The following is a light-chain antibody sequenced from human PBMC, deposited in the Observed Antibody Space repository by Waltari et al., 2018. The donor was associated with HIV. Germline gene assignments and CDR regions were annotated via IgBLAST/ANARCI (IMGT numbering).Light chain of an antibody. CDR2: DNI. CDR3: GAWDSSLTAEV. V-gene: IGLV1-51*01. Sequence: QSVVTQPPSVSAAPGQKVTISCSGSRSNIGNNHVSWYQHLPGTAPKLLIYDNIKRPSGIPDRFSGSKSGTSATLGITGLQAGDEADYYCGAWDSSLTAEVFGGGTKLTVL. J-gene: IGLJ2*01. CDR1: RSNIGNNH.